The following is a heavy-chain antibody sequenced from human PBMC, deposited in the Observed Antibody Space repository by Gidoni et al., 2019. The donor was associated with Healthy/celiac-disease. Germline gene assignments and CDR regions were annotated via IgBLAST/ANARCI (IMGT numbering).Heavy chain of an antibody. D-gene: IGHD2-2*01. Sequence: QVQLVESGGGVVQPGRSLRLSCAASGFPFSSYGMHWVRQAPGKGLEWVAVISYDGSNKYYADSVKGRFTISRDNSKNTLYLQMNSLRAEDTAVYYCWVPYCSSTSCYYPLGLEPFDYWGQGTLVTVSS. J-gene: IGHJ4*02. CDR1: GFPFSSYG. CDR2: ISYDGSNK. CDR3: WVPYCSSTSCYYPLGLEPFDY. V-gene: IGHV3-30*03.